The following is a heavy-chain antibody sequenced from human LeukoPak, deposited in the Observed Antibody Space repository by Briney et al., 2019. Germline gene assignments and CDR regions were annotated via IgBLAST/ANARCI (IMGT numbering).Heavy chain of an antibody. CDR3: TRRGSTDYYYYMDV. CDR2: ITSTTTYI. V-gene: IGHV3-21*01. CDR1: GFTFSGHT. D-gene: IGHD6-25*01. Sequence: GGSLRLSCAASGFTFSGHTMNWVRQAPGKGLEWVSSITSTTTYIYYADSVKGRFTISRDNAKNSLYLQMNSLRAEDTAVYYCTRRGSTDYYYYMDVWGKGTTVTVSS. J-gene: IGHJ6*03.